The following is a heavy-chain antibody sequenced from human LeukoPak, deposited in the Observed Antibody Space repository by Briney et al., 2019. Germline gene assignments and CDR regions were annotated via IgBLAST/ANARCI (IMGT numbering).Heavy chain of an antibody. Sequence: GGSLRLSCAAPGFTFSSYAMSWVRQAPGKGLEWVSGISGSSGSTYYADSVKGRFTISRDNSKNTLYLQMDSLRAEDTAVYYCAKDRRCSSTTCYDAFGIWGQGTMVTVSS. CDR3: AKDRRCSSTTCYDAFGI. D-gene: IGHD2-2*01. V-gene: IGHV3-23*01. J-gene: IGHJ3*02. CDR1: GFTFSSYA. CDR2: ISGSSGST.